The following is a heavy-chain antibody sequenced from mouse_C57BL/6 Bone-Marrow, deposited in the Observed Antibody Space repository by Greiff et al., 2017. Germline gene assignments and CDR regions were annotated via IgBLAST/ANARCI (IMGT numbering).Heavy chain of an antibody. J-gene: IGHJ3*01. CDR2: IYPRSGNT. CDR1: GYTFTSYG. V-gene: IGHV1-81*01. Sequence: QVQLQQSGAELARPGASVKLSCKASGYTFTSYGISWVKQRTGQGLEWIGEIYPRSGNTYYNEKFKGKATLTADKSSSTAYMELRSLTSEDSAVYFCARRGRSGPFAYWGQGTLVTVSA. D-gene: IGHD3-2*02. CDR3: ARRGRSGPFAY.